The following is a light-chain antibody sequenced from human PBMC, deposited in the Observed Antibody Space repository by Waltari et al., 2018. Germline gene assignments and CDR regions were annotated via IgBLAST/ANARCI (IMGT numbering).Light chain of an antibody. CDR2: WAS. CDR1: QNILYTSNNQHS. V-gene: IGKV4-1*01. Sequence: DIVMTQSPDSLAVSLGERAPNNCKSSQNILYTSNNQHSLAWYQQKPGQPPKLLIYWASTRESGVPDRFSGSGSGTDFTLTISSLQAEDVAVYYCHQYYRTPLTFGQGTKLEIK. J-gene: IGKJ2*01. CDR3: HQYYRTPLT.